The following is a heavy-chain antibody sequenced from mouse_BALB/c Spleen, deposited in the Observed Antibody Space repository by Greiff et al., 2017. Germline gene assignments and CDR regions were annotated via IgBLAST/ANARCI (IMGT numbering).Heavy chain of an antibody. D-gene: IGHD2-4*01. CDR1: GYTFTSYW. V-gene: IGHV1-87*01. Sequence: QVQLQQSGAELARPGASVKLSCKASGYTFTSYWMQWVKQRPGQGLEWIGAIYPGDGDTRYTQKFKGKATLTADKSSSTAYMQLSSLASEDSAVYYWARSGIYYEAMDYWGQGTSVTVSS. CDR3: ARSGIYYEAMDY. CDR2: IYPGDGDT. J-gene: IGHJ4*01.